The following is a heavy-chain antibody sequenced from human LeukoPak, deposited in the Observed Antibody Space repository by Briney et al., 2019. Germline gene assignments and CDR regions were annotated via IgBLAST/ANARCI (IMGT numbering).Heavy chain of an antibody. CDR2: FDPEEAKV. CDR3: TTRSGDFWSGFVN. V-gene: IGHV1-24*01. D-gene: IGHD3-3*01. J-gene: IGHJ4*02. Sequence: ASVKVSCKVSGNSLSELSIQWVRQAPGKGLECMGGFDPEEAKVGYAQNFQGRVTMTEDTSTQTAYMELSGLTSDDTAVYYCTTRSGDFWSGFVNWGQGTLVTVSS. CDR1: GNSLSELS.